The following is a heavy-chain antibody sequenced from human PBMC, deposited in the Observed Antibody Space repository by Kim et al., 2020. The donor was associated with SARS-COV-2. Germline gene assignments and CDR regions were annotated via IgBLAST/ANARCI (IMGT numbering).Heavy chain of an antibody. J-gene: IGHJ4*02. Sequence: AESVKGRITISRDDAKNTLYLQMNSLRAEDTAVYYCARRSFSGGYYYFDYWGQGTLVTVSS. D-gene: IGHD1-26*01. CDR3: ARRSFSGGYYYFDY. V-gene: IGHV3-74*01.